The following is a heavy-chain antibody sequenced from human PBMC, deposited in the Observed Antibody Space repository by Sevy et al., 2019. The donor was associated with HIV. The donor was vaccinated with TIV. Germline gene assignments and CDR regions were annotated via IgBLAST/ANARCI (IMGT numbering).Heavy chain of an antibody. V-gene: IGHV4-31*03. J-gene: IGHJ3*02. CDR2: IYYSGST. Sequence: SETLSLTCTVSGGSISSGGYYWSWIRQHPGKGLEWIGYIYYSGSTYYNPSLKSRVTISVDTSKNQFSLKLSSVTAADTAVYYCAKDIVAVVGDAFDIWGQGTMVTVSS. CDR3: AKDIVAVVGDAFDI. D-gene: IGHD2-15*01. CDR1: GGSISSGGYY.